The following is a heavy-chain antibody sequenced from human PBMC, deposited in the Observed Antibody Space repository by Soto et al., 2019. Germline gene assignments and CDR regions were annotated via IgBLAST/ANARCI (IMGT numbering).Heavy chain of an antibody. CDR1: GGTFNNYA. CDR3: ARAEVGGITRIDY. D-gene: IGHD1-26*01. Sequence: QVQLVQSGAEVKKPGSSVKVSCRASGGTFNNYAISWVRQAPGQGLEWMGGIMPIFRRTDYAQKFQGRATITADKSTSTAYLELRSLRSEDTAIYYCARAEVGGITRIDYWGQGTLVTVSS. J-gene: IGHJ4*02. V-gene: IGHV1-69*06. CDR2: IMPIFRRT.